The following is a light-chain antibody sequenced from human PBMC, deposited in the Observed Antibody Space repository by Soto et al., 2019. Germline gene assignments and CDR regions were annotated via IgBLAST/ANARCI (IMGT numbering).Light chain of an antibody. CDR1: QSVRSSY. CDR3: QQYGSSPAT. J-gene: IGKJ1*01. Sequence: EIVLTQSPGTVSFSPGGRATLSCRASQSVRSSYLAWYQQKPGQAPRLLIYGASSRATGIPDRFSGSGSGTDFTLTISRLEPEDFAVYYCQQYGSSPATFGQGTKVDIK. CDR2: GAS. V-gene: IGKV3-20*01.